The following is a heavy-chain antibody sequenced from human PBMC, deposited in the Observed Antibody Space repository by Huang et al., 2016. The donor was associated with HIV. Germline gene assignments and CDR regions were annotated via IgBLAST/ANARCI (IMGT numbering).Heavy chain of an antibody. J-gene: IGHJ4*02. D-gene: IGHD2-8*02. CDR2: IRYDGSKT. CDR3: AKDEKQFCTGGSCHSSNIDS. Sequence: QVQLVESGGGAVQPGGSLRLSCTATGFTFSSFGMHWVRQRPGQGLEVLTFIRYDGSKTTYTDSVKGRFTSSRDNSDNTLFLQMNTLTSDDTALYYCAKDEKQFCTGGSCHSSNIDSWGQGTLVTVSS. CDR1: GFTFSSFG. V-gene: IGHV3-30*02.